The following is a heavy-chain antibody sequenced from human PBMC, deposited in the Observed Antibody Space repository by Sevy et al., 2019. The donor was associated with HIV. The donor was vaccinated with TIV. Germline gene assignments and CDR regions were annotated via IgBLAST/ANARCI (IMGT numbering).Heavy chain of an antibody. V-gene: IGHV3-30-3*01. CDR3: ARDSNTDSSSWYMTWYYYYGMDV. D-gene: IGHD6-13*01. CDR2: ISYDGSNK. Sequence: GGSLRLSCAASGFTFSSYAMHWVRQAPGKGLEWVAVISYDGSNKYYAHSVKGRFTISRDNSKNTLYLQMNSLRAEDTAVYYCARDSNTDSSSWYMTWYYYYGMDVWGQGTTVTVSS. J-gene: IGHJ6*02. CDR1: GFTFSSYA.